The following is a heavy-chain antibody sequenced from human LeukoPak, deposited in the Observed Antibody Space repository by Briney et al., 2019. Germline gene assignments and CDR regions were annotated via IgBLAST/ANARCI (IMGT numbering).Heavy chain of an antibody. CDR2: ISYDGSNK. V-gene: IGHV3-30*18. Sequence: GGSLRLSCAASGFTFSSYGMHWVRQAPGKGLEGVAVISYDGSNKYYADSVKGRFTISRDNSKNTLYLQMNSLRAEDTAVYYCAKDLLITGKLDYWGQGTLVTVSS. J-gene: IGHJ4*02. CDR1: GFTFSSYG. D-gene: IGHD1-20*01. CDR3: AKDLLITGKLDY.